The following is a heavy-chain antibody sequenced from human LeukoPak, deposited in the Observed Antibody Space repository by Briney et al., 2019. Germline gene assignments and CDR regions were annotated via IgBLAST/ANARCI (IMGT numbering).Heavy chain of an antibody. D-gene: IGHD2-2*01. CDR1: GGSISSGGYY. V-gene: IGHV4-61*02. J-gene: IGHJ3*02. CDR2: IYTSGST. Sequence: SETLSLTCTVSGGSISSGGYYWSWIRQPAGKGLEWIGRIYTSGSTNYNPSLKSRVTISVDTSKNQFSLKLSSVTAADTAVYYCARRIVVVPAAIAFDIWGQGTMVTVSS. CDR3: ARRIVVVPAAIAFDI.